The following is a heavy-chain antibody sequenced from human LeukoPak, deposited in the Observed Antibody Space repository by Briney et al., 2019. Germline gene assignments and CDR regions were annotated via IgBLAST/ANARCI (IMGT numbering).Heavy chain of an antibody. D-gene: IGHD5-24*01. CDR2: IKPDGIDK. CDR1: GFTFRSHW. CDR3: ATISAQTFDI. J-gene: IGHJ3*02. Sequence: GGSLRLSCVGSGFTFRSHWVNWVRQSPGKGLEWVANIKPDGIDKYYVDSARGRFTVSRDNAKNSAFLQMTSLRAEDTAICYCATISAQTFDIWGQGTLVSVSS. V-gene: IGHV3-7*01.